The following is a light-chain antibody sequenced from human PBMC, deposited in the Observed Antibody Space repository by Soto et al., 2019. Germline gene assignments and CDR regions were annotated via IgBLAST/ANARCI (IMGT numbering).Light chain of an antibody. J-gene: IGKJ2*01. V-gene: IGKV1-5*03. CDR1: QTISSW. CDR3: QQSFNTPYT. CDR2: KAS. Sequence: DIQMTQSPSTLSGSVGDRVTITCRASQTISSWLAWYQQKPGKAPKLLIYKASTLKSGVPSRFSGSGSGTEFTLTISSLQPDDFATYYCQQSFNTPYTFGQGTKLEMK.